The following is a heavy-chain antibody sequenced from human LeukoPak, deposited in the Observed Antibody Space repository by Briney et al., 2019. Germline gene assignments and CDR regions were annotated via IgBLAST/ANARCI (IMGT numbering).Heavy chain of an antibody. Sequence: ASVKVSCKASGYTFTSYGISWVRQAPGQGLEWMGWISAYNGNTNYAQKLQGRVTMTTDTSTSTAYMELRSLRSDDTAVYYCAREVEGFCSGGSCYLEPHAYYFDCWGQGTLVTVSS. CDR3: AREVEGFCSGGSCYLEPHAYYFDC. V-gene: IGHV1-18*01. D-gene: IGHD2-15*01. J-gene: IGHJ4*02. CDR1: GYTFTSYG. CDR2: ISAYNGNT.